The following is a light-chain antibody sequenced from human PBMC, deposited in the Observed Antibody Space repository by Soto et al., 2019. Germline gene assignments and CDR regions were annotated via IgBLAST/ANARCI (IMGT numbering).Light chain of an antibody. CDR1: SSDVGNYNL. CDR2: EGG. Sequence: SALTQPASVSGSPGQSITISCTGTSSDVGNYNLVSWYQQYPGKAPKLMIYEGGKRPSGVSNRFSGSKSGNTASLTISGLQAEDEADYYCCSFALRSTVIFGGGTKLTVL. J-gene: IGLJ2*01. V-gene: IGLV2-23*01. CDR3: CSFALRSTVI.